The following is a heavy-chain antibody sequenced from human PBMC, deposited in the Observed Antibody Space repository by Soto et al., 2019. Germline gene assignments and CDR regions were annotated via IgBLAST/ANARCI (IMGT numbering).Heavy chain of an antibody. CDR3: ARERRYCSSTSCYPPFLDFDY. Sequence: ASVKVSCKASGYTFTSYARHWVRQAPGQRLEWMGWINAGNGNTKYSQKFQGRVTITRDTSASTAYMELSSLRSEDTAVYYCARERRYCSSTSCYPPFLDFDYWGQGTLVTVSS. CDR2: INAGNGNT. J-gene: IGHJ4*02. V-gene: IGHV1-3*01. D-gene: IGHD2-2*01. CDR1: GYTFTSYA.